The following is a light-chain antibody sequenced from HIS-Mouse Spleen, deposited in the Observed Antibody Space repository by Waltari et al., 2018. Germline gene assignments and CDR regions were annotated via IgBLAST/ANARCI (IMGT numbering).Light chain of an antibody. CDR1: SSEVGSYNL. V-gene: IGLV2-23*01. Sequence: QSALTQPASVSGSPGQSITISCTGTSSEVGSYNLFLWYQQHPGKAPKLMIYEGSKRPSGVSNRFSGSKSGNTASLTISGLQAEDEADYYCCSYAGSSTWVFGGGTKLTVL. J-gene: IGLJ3*02. CDR2: EGS. CDR3: CSYAGSSTWV.